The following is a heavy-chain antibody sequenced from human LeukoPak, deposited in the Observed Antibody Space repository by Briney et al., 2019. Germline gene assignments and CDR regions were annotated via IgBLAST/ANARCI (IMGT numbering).Heavy chain of an antibody. V-gene: IGHV1-2*04. Sequence: ASVKVSCKASGYTFIGYYMHWVRQAPGQGLEWMGWINPNSGGTNYAQKFQGWVTMTRDTSISTAYMELSRLRSDDTAVYYCARGDDSSGYYLDYWGQGTLVTVSS. CDR2: INPNSGGT. CDR3: ARGDDSSGYYLDY. J-gene: IGHJ4*02. D-gene: IGHD3-22*01. CDR1: GYTFIGYY.